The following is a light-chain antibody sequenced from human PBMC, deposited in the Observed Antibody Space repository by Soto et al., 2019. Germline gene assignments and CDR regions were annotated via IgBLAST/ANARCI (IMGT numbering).Light chain of an antibody. CDR2: GAS. CDR3: QQRSDSWT. Sequence: EVVLTQSPATLSLSPGERATLSCRASQSVSSYLAWYQQKPGQAPRLLIYGASNRATGIPARFSGSGSGTDFTFTISSLEPEDSAVYYCQQRSDSWTFGQGTKVDIK. J-gene: IGKJ1*01. CDR1: QSVSSY. V-gene: IGKV3-11*01.